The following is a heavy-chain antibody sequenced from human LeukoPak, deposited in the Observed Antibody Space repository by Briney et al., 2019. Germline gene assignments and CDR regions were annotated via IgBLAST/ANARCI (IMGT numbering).Heavy chain of an antibody. Sequence: SVTVSCKASGGTFSSYAISWVRQAPGQGLEWMGRIITILGIANYAQKFQGRVTITADKSTSTAYMELRSLSLEDTGVDICPEDTFLVSGSWDWGQGPLVTVSS. J-gene: IGHJ4*02. CDR1: GGTFSSYA. CDR2: IITILGIA. CDR3: PEDTFLVSGSWD. V-gene: IGHV1-69*04. D-gene: IGHD3-10*01.